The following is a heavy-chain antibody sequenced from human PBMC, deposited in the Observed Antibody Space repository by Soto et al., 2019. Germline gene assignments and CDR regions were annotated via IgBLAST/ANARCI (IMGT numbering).Heavy chain of an antibody. CDR2: ISSSSSYI. V-gene: IGHV3-21*01. Sequence: PGGSLRLSCAASGFTFSSYSMNWVRQAPGKGLEWVSSISSSSSYIYYADSVKGRFTISRDNAKNSLYLQMNSLRAEDTAVYYCARDREGVVSHDYWGQGTLVTVSS. D-gene: IGHD3-3*01. J-gene: IGHJ4*02. CDR3: ARDREGVVSHDY. CDR1: GFTFSSYS.